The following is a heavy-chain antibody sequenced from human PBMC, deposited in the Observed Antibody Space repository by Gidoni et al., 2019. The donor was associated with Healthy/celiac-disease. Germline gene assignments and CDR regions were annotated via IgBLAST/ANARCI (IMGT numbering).Heavy chain of an antibody. Sequence: QAQLQQWGAGLLKPSETLCLTCAVDGGSFSGYYWSWIRQPPGKGLEWIGEINHSGSTNYNPSLKSRVTISVDTSKNQFSLKLSSVTAADTAVYYCARLGSYDFWSGYYTAYYYYYMDVWGKGTTVTVSS. D-gene: IGHD3-3*01. CDR3: ARLGSYDFWSGYYTAYYYYYMDV. V-gene: IGHV4-34*01. CDR2: INHSGST. CDR1: GGSFSGYY. J-gene: IGHJ6*03.